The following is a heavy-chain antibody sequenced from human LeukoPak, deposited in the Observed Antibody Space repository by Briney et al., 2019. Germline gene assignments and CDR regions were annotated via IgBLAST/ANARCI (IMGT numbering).Heavy chain of an antibody. Sequence: GASVKVSCKASGYTFTSYGISWVRQAPGQGLEWMGGIIPIFGTANYAQKFQGRVTITADESTSTAYMELSSLRSEDTAVYYCARGPTVKVPIQYWGQGTLVTVSS. CDR2: IIPIFGTA. V-gene: IGHV1-69*13. CDR1: GYTFTSYG. CDR3: ARGPTVKVPIQY. D-gene: IGHD4-11*01. J-gene: IGHJ4*02.